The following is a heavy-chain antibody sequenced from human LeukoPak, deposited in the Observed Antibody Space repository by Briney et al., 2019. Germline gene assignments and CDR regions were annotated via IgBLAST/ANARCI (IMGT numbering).Heavy chain of an antibody. Sequence: GASVKVSCKASGYTFTSYGISWVRQAPGQGLEWMGWISAYNGNTNYAQKLQGRVTMTTDTSTSTAYMELRSLRSDDTAVYYCARDRSDCSSTSCFRSSYMDVWGKGTTVTVSS. CDR2: ISAYNGNT. CDR3: ARDRSDCSSTSCFRSSYMDV. V-gene: IGHV1-18*01. CDR1: GYTFTSYG. J-gene: IGHJ6*03. D-gene: IGHD2-2*01.